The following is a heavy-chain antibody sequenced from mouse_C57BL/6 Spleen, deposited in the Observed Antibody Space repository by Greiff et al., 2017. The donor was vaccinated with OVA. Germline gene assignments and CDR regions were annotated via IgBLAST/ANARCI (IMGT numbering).Heavy chain of an antibody. Sequence: VQLQQSGPELVKPGALVKMSCKASGYTFTDYNMHWVKQSHGKSLEWIGYINPNNGGTSYNQKFKGKATLTVNKSSSTAYMELRSLTSEDAAVYYCARKSYAMDYWGQGTSVTVSS. CDR1: GYTFTDYN. V-gene: IGHV1-22*01. J-gene: IGHJ4*01. CDR3: ARKSYAMDY. CDR2: INPNNGGT.